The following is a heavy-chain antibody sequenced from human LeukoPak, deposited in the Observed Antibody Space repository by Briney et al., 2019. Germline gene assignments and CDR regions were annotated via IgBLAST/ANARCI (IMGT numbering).Heavy chain of an antibody. V-gene: IGHV3-21*01. D-gene: IGHD5-24*01. CDR2: ISSSSSYI. J-gene: IGHJ4*02. CDR3: ARPRGNVEMATIPFDY. Sequence: AGGSLRLSCVVSGFTFSSYSMNWVRQAPGKGLEWVSSISSSSSYIYYADSVKGRFTISRDNAKNSLYLQMNSLRAEDTAVYYCARPRGNVEMATIPFDYWGQGTLVTVSS. CDR1: GFTFSSYS.